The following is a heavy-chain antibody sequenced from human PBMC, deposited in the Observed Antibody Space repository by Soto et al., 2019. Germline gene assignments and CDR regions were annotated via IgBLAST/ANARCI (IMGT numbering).Heavy chain of an antibody. CDR1: GGSISSGGYY. Sequence: QVQLQESGPGLVKPSQTLSLTCTVSGGSISSGGYYWSWIRQHPGKGLEWIGYIYNSGSTYYNPSLKSRVSISLDTSKNQFSLKLSSVTAADTAVYYCAKDRAGFIMGSGALDIRGQGTMVTVSS. V-gene: IGHV4-31*03. CDR3: AKDRAGFIMGSGALDI. D-gene: IGHD3-10*01. J-gene: IGHJ3*02. CDR2: IYNSGST.